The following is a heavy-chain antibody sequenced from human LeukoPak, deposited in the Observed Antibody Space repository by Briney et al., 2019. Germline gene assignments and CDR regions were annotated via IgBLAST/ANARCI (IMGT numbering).Heavy chain of an antibody. J-gene: IGHJ5*02. Sequence: PSETLSLTCSVSGGSISTYYWNWIRQTPRQGLEWIGHISYGNTDCNPSLKSRVTISVDTSKNQFSLKLTSVTAADTAVYYVARAKAHSYGRYFPPWGEGALATVSS. V-gene: IGHV4-59*01. D-gene: IGHD5-18*01. CDR1: GGSISTYY. CDR2: ISYGNT. CDR3: ARAKAHSYGRYFPP.